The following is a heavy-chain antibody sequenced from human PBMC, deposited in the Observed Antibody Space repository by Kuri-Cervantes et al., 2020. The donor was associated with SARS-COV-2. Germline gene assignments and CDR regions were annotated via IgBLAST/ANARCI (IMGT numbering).Heavy chain of an antibody. CDR1: GASISSYY. J-gene: IGHJ4*02. CDR2: IYTSGST. D-gene: IGHD4-23*01. V-gene: IGHV4-4*07. Sequence: LRLSCTVSGASISSYYWSWIRQPAGKGLEWIGRIYTSGSTNYNPSLKSRVTISVDRSKNQFSLKLSSVTAADTAVYYCARVGYGGEKVFEYWGQGTLVTVSS. CDR3: ARVGYGGEKVFEY.